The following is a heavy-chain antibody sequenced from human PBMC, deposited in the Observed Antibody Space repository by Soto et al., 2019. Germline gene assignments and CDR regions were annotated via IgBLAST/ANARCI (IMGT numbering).Heavy chain of an antibody. J-gene: IGHJ6*02. D-gene: IGHD2-15*01. CDR1: GGSIRSGGYY. V-gene: IGHV4-31*03. CDR3: ARAVVRRTMKYYYYYGMDV. CDR2: IYYSGST. Sequence: SETLSLTFTVSGGSIRSGGYYWSWIRQHLGKGLEWIGYIYYSGSTYYNPSLKSRVTISVDTSKNQFSLKLSSVTAADTAVYYCARAVVRRTMKYYYYYGMDVWGQGTTVTVS.